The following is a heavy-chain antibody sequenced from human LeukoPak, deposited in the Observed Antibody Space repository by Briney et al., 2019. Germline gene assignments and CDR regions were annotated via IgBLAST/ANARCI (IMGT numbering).Heavy chain of an antibody. J-gene: IGHJ4*02. CDR3: ARDPIFNRSYYYFDY. Sequence: GGSLRLSCAASGFTFSSYEMSSVRQAPGKGLEWVSFISSSGTTTYYADSVKGRFTIPRDNAKNSLYLQMASLRAEDTAVYYFARDPIFNRSYYYFDYWGQGTLVTVS. CDR2: ISSSGTTT. CDR1: GFTFSSYE. V-gene: IGHV3-48*03. D-gene: IGHD3-10*01.